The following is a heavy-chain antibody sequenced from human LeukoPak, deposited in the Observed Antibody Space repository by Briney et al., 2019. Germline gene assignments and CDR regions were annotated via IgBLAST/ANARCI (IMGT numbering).Heavy chain of an antibody. J-gene: IGHJ4*02. Sequence: PGGSLRLSCAASGFVFSNYDTSWVRQAPGKGLEWVSGILNSGNDKDYADSVRGRFTVSRDNSKNTLYLQMDSLRAEDTAVYHCAKGFTWDDSGGGWGQGSLVTVSS. V-gene: IGHV3-23*01. CDR1: GFVFSNYD. D-gene: IGHD3-22*01. CDR2: ILNSGNDK. CDR3: AKGFTWDDSGGG.